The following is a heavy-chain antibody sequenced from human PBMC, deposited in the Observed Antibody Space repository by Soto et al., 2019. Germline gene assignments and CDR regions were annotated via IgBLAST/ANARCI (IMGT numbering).Heavy chain of an antibody. Sequence: LILSCAASGXTFSNACMSCVRQAPGKGLEWVGRIKSKTDGGTTDYAAPVKGRFTISRDDSKNTLYLQMNSLKTEDTAVYYCTTGFDYYDSSGYPAAWGYYYFDYWGQGTLVTVSS. J-gene: IGHJ4*02. CDR1: GXTFSNAC. D-gene: IGHD3-22*01. CDR3: TTGFDYYDSSGYPAAWGYYYFDY. CDR2: IKSKTDGGTT. V-gene: IGHV3-15*01.